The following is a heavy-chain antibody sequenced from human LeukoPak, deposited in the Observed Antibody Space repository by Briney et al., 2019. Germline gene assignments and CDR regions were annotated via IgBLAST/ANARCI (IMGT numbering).Heavy chain of an antibody. V-gene: IGHV3-23*01. Sequence: GGSLRLSCAASGFTFSSYAMSWVRQAPGKGLEWVSLISGSGGSTYYADSVKGRFIISRDNAKDSLYLQMNNLRAEDTAVYYCLRGDRRDYWGQGTLVTVSS. CDR3: LRGDRRDY. CDR2: ISGSGGST. J-gene: IGHJ4*02. CDR1: GFTFSSYA.